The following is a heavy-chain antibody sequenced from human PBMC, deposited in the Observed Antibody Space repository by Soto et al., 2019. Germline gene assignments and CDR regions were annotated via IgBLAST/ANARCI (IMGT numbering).Heavy chain of an antibody. D-gene: IGHD3-22*01. CDR3: AHAKDSSGYYCD. CDR2: IYWNDDK. J-gene: IGHJ4*02. V-gene: IGHV2-5*01. Sequence: GPPLVNPTQALALSCTFSGFSLSTSGVGVGWIRQPPGKALEWLALIYWNDDKRYSTSLKSRLTITKDTSKNQVVLTMTNMDPVDTATYYCAHAKDSSGYYCDWGQGTLVTVSS. CDR1: GFSLSTSGVG.